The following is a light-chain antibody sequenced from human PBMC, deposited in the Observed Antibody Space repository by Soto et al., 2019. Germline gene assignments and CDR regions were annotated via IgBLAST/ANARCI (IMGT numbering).Light chain of an antibody. V-gene: IGKV3-20*01. CDR3: QQYSGPPYT. Sequence: EIVLTQSPGTLSLSPGESATLSCRASQSVSSSYLGWFQQRPGQAPRLLIYDTSNRATGIPDRFSGSGSGTDFTLTISRLEPEDFAVYYCQQYSGPPYTLGQGTKLEIK. J-gene: IGKJ2*01. CDR2: DTS. CDR1: QSVSSSY.